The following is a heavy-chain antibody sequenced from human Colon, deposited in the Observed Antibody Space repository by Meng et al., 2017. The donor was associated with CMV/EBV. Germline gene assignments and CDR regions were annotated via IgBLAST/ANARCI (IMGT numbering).Heavy chain of an antibody. J-gene: IGHJ6*02. Sequence: SETLSLTCTVSGGSISSSSYYWGWIRQPPGKGREWIGSIYYSGSTYYNPSLKSRVTISVDTSKNQFSLKLSSVTAADTAVYYCARDRITIFGVVIIGYYGMDVWGQGTTVTVSS. D-gene: IGHD3-3*01. CDR3: ARDRITIFGVVIIGYYGMDV. CDR1: GGSISSSSYY. V-gene: IGHV4-39*07. CDR2: IYYSGST.